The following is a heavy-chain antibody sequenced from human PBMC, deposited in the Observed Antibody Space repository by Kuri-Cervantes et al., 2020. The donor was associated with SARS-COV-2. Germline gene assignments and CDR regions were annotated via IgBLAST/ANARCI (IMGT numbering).Heavy chain of an antibody. CDR1: GGSISSHY. CDR2: IYHSGST. V-gene: IGHV4-38-2*02. Sequence: GSLRLSCTVSGGSISSHYWSWIRQPPGKGLEWIGSIYHSGSTYYNPSLKSRVTISVDTSKNQFSLKLSSVTAADTAVYYCARDSRSWYQLLLDHYSYSYMDVWGEGTTVTVSS. D-gene: IGHD2/OR15-2a*01. CDR3: ARDSRSWYQLLLDHYSYSYMDV. J-gene: IGHJ6*03.